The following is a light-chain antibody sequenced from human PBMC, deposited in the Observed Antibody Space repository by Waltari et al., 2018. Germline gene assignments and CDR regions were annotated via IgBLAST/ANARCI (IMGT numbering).Light chain of an antibody. CDR3: QTWDTDSVV. CDR2: VNSDGSH. CDR1: SGHGSYA. V-gene: IGLV4-69*01. Sequence: QLVVTQSPSASASLGASVKLTCTLSSGHGSYAIAWHQQQPQKGPRFLLRVNSDGSHNKGDAVPYRFSGSSSGAERYLIISSRQSEDEADYYCQTWDTDSVVFGGGTKLTV. J-gene: IGLJ2*01.